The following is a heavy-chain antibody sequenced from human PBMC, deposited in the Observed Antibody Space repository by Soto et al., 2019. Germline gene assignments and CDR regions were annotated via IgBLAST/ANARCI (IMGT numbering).Heavy chain of an antibody. CDR3: AKSLTASNFRLGV. Sequence: DEQLLESGGDLVQPGGSLRLACTASGFTFNSYFMSWVRQAPGEGLEWISAISGGGGAKYYSDSVKGRFTISRDNSNNTLYLQMNSLRADDTAVYYCAKSLTASNFRLGVWGHGTRVTVSS. D-gene: IGHD7-27*01. J-gene: IGHJ6*02. V-gene: IGHV3-23*01. CDR1: GFTFNSYF. CDR2: ISGGGGAK.